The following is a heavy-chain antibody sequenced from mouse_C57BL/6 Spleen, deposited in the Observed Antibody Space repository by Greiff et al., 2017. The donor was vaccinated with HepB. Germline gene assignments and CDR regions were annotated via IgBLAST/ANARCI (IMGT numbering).Heavy chain of an antibody. CDR3: ATIYYDNLYDMDY. V-gene: IGHV5-17*01. J-gene: IGHJ4*01. D-gene: IGHD2-1*01. CDR1: GFTFSDYG. Sequence: EVKLVESGGGLVKPGGSLKLSCAASGFTFSDYGMHWVRQAPEKGLEWVAYISSGSSTIYYADTVKGRFTISRDNAKNTLFLQMTSLRSEDTAMYYCATIYYDNLYDMDYWGQGTSVTVSS. CDR2: ISSGSSTI.